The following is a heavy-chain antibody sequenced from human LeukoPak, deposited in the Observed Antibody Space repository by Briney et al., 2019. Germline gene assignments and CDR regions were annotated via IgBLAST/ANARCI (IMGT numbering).Heavy chain of an antibody. Sequence: GGSLRLSCAASGFTFSSYSMNWVRQAPGKGLEWVSGINWKTGTTGYADSVMGRFIISRDNANNSLYLQMNSLRAEDTALYHCARGDGGDFWGPGTLVTVSS. D-gene: IGHD3-3*01. CDR1: GFTFSSYS. V-gene: IGHV3-20*01. CDR3: ARGDGGDF. J-gene: IGHJ4*02. CDR2: INWKTGTT.